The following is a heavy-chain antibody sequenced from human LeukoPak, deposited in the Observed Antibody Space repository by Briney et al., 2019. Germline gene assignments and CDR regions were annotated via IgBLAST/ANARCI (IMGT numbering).Heavy chain of an antibody. CDR3: ARDPYRDAPDYFDY. CDR2: IRYDGSNK. V-gene: IGHV3-30*02. Sequence: GGSLRLSCAASGFTFNNYGMHWVRQAPGKGLEWVTYIRYDGSNKYYADSVKGRFTISRDNSKNTLYLQMNSLRAEETAVYYCARDPYRDAPDYFDYWGQGTLVTVSS. J-gene: IGHJ4*02. CDR1: GFTFNNYG.